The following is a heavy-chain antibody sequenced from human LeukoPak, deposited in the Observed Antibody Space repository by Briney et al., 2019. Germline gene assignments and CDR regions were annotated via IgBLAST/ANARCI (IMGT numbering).Heavy chain of an antibody. CDR1: GFTFSSYA. J-gene: IGHJ4*02. CDR2: ISYDGSNK. CDR3: AKQLGYCSDGSCYFPY. D-gene: IGHD2-15*01. Sequence: GRSLRLSCAASGFTFSSYAMHWVRQAPGKGLEWVAVISYDGSNKYYADSVQGRFTISRDNSKSTLCLQMNSLRAEDTAVYYCAKQLGYCSDGSCYFPYWGQGTLVTVSS. V-gene: IGHV3-30-3*02.